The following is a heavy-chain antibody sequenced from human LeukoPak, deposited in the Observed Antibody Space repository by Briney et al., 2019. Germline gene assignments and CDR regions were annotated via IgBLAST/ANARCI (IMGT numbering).Heavy chain of an antibody. CDR1: GFTFSSHG. D-gene: IGHD6-13*01. CDR2: IWYDGTNK. V-gene: IGHV3-33*01. J-gene: IGHJ4*02. Sequence: PGRSLRLSCAASGFTFSSHGMHWVRQAPGKGLEWVAVIWYDGTNKYYADSVKGRFTISRDNSKNTLYLQMNSLRAEDTAVYYCAPFIIAAAGTDYWGQGTLVTVSS. CDR3: APFIIAAAGTDY.